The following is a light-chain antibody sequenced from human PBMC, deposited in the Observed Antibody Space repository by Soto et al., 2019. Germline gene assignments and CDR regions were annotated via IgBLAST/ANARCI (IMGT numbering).Light chain of an antibody. CDR2: AAS. V-gene: IGKV1-12*01. CDR3: QQANSFPRT. J-gene: IGKJ1*01. CDR1: QDISTW. Sequence: DIQMTQSPSSVSASVVDRVTITCRASQDISTWLAWYQQKPGKAPKLLIYAASTLHVGVPSRFSGSGSGTDFTLTISSLQPEDFATYYCQQANSFPRTFGQGTKVDIK.